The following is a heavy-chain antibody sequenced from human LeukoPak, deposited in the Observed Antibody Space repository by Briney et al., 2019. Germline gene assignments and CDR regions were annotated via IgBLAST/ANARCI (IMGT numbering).Heavy chain of an antibody. CDR3: ARDDVVPAAPYYYYYGMDV. J-gene: IGHJ6*02. V-gene: IGHV3-7*01. Sequence: PGGSLRLSCAASGFTFSSYWMSWVHQAPGKGLEWVANIKQDGSEKYYVDSVKGRFTISRDNAKNSLYLQMNSLRAEDTAVYYCARDDVVPAAPYYYYYGMDVWGQGTTVTVSS. CDR2: IKQDGSEK. CDR1: GFTFSSYW. D-gene: IGHD2-2*01.